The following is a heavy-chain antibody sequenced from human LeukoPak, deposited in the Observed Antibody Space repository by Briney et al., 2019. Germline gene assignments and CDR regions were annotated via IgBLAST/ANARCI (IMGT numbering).Heavy chain of an antibody. CDR3: AKVRSGNNYYFDY. Sequence: PGGSLRLSCAASGFTFSSYSMNWVRQAPGKGLEWVSSISSSSSYIYYADFVKGRFTISRDNFENTLYLQMNGLRVEDTAVYYCAKVRSGNNYYFDYWGQGTLVAVSS. D-gene: IGHD1/OR15-1a*01. V-gene: IGHV3-21*04. CDR1: GFTFSSYS. CDR2: ISSSSSYI. J-gene: IGHJ4*02.